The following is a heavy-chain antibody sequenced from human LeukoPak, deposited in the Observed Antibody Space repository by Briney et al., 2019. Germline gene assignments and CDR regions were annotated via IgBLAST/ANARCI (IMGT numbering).Heavy chain of an antibody. Sequence: ASVKVSCKVSGYTLTELSMHWVRQAPGKGLEWMGGFDPEDGETIYAQKFQGRVTMTEDTSTDTAYMELSSLRSEDTAVYYCATQPMVRGVIEFDYWGQGTLVTVSS. CDR1: GYTLTELS. CDR3: ATQPMVRGVIEFDY. CDR2: FDPEDGET. J-gene: IGHJ4*02. D-gene: IGHD3-10*01. V-gene: IGHV1-24*01.